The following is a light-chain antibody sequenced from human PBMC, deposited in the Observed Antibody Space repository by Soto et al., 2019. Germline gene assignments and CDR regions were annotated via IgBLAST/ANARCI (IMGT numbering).Light chain of an antibody. CDR1: SRDVGAYDY. CDR3: NSYTSSGTYV. CDR2: YVD. J-gene: IGLJ1*01. Sequence: QSVLTQPASVSGSPGQSITISCTGTSRDVGAYDYVSWYLQYPDKAPQLLIYYVDHRPSGVSSRFSGSKSGNTASLTISGLQAEDEADYYCNSYTSSGTYVFGTGTKVTVL. V-gene: IGLV2-14*03.